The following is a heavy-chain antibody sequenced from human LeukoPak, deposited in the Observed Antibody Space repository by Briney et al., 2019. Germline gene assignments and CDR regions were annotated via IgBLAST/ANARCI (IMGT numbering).Heavy chain of an antibody. CDR2: ISYDGSYK. D-gene: IGHD3-22*01. V-gene: IGHV3-30*04. CDR1: GFTFSSYA. J-gene: IGHJ4*02. CDR3: SRGIHRMDYDSSGYYHY. Sequence: PGGSLRLSCAASGFTFSSYAMHWVRQAPGKGLEWVAGISYDGSYKYYADSVKGRVTISRDNSKNTVYLQMNSLRAEDTAVFYCSRGIHRMDYDSSGYYHYWGQGTLVTVSS.